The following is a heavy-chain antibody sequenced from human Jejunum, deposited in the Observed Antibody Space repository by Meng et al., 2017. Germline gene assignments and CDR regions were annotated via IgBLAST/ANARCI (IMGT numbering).Heavy chain of an antibody. CDR3: ARAIRERYFDS. Sequence: QGQLQGSGPGLVKPSGTLSLTCTGSGVSTTAPSYWTWIRQAPGKGLEWIGEVWPSGATYYNPSLSSRITISIDTSNNQFSLEVAFLTAADTAVYYCARAIRERYFDSWGQGTLVTVSS. V-gene: IGHV4-4*02. J-gene: IGHJ4*02. CDR2: VWPSGAT. CDR1: GVSTTAPSY. D-gene: IGHD1-14*01.